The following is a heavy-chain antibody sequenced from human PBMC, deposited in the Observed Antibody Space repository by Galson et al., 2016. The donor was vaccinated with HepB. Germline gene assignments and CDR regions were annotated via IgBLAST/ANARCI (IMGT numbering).Heavy chain of an antibody. Sequence: SVKVSCKASGYTSTDCYVHWVRQAPGQGLEWMGWINPKSGGTNYEQRFQGRVTVSRDTSISTAYMELTRLTSDDTAVYYCARVSGVYYGMDVWGHGTTVTVSS. CDR1: GYTSTDCY. D-gene: IGHD7-27*01. J-gene: IGHJ6*02. CDR3: ARVSGVYYGMDV. V-gene: IGHV1-2*02. CDR2: INPKSGGT.